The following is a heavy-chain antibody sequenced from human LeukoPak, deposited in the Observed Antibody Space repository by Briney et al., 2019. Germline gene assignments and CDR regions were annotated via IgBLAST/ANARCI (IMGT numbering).Heavy chain of an antibody. CDR3: TRGPGYHDSSYLDY. CDR2: ISYDGSNK. Sequence: GGSLRLSCAASGFTSSSYGMHWVRQAPGKGLEWVAVISYDGSNKYYADSVKGRFTISRDNSKNTLYLQMNSLRAEDTAVYYCTRGPGYHDSSYLDYWGQGTLVTVSS. D-gene: IGHD3-22*01. CDR1: GFTSSSYG. V-gene: IGHV3-30*03. J-gene: IGHJ4*02.